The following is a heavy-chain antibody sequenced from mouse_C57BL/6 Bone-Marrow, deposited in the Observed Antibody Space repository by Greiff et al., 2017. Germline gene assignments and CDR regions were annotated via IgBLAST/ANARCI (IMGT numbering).Heavy chain of an antibody. D-gene: IGHD1-1*01. V-gene: IGHV5-9*01. CDR3: ASPYYGSSYEWYFDV. J-gene: IGHJ1*03. Sequence: EVMLVESGGGLVKPGGSLKLSCAASGFTFSSYTMSWVRQTPEKRLEWVATISGGGGNTYYPDSVKGRFTISRDNAKNTLYLQMSSLRSEDTAWYYCASPYYGSSYEWYFDVWGTGTTVTVSS. CDR1: GFTFSSYT. CDR2: ISGGGGNT.